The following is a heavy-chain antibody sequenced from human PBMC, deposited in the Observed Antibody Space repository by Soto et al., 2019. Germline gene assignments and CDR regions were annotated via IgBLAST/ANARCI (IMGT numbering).Heavy chain of an antibody. J-gene: IGHJ3*02. CDR1: GGTFSSST. Sequence: QVQLVQSGAEVKKPGSSVKVSCKASGGTFSSSTISWLRQAPGQGLEWMGRIIPILGIANYAQKFQGRVTITADKSTSTAYMELSSLRAGDTAVYYCARAPGEDIVVVPAANAFDIWGQGTMVTVSS. V-gene: IGHV1-69*02. CDR2: IIPILGIA. D-gene: IGHD2-2*01. CDR3: ARAPGEDIVVVPAANAFDI.